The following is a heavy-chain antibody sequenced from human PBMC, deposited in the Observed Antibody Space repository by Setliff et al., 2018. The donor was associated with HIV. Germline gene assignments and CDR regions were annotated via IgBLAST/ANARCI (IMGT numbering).Heavy chain of an antibody. Sequence: PSETLSLTCTVSGGSITGYYWSWIRQPPGKGLEWIGWIYYSGNTRYNPSLKSRVTMSVDTSKNQFALKLSSVTAADTAVYYCARARITMIGGRLEPYAFDRWGQGTKVTVSS. D-gene: IGHD3-10*01. CDR2: IYYSGNT. CDR3: ARARITMIGGRLEPYAFDR. V-gene: IGHV4-59*12. CDR1: GGSITGYY. J-gene: IGHJ3*01.